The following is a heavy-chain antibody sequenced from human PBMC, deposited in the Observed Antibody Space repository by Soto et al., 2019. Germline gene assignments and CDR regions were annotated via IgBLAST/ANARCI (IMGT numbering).Heavy chain of an antibody. CDR2: IYYSGST. CDR3: ARGVVVVTAKRLNWFDP. V-gene: IGHV4-30-4*01. Sequence: PSETLSLTCTVSGGSISSGDYYWSWIRQPPGKGLEWIGYIYYSGSTYYNPSLKSRVTISVDTSKNQFSLKLSSVTAADTAVYYCARGVVVVTAKRLNWFDPWGQGTLVTVSS. CDR1: GGSISSGDYY. D-gene: IGHD2-21*02. J-gene: IGHJ5*02.